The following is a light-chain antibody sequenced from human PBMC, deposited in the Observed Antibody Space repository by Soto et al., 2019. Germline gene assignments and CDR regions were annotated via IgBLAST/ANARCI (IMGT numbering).Light chain of an antibody. Sequence: EIVLTQSPATLSLSPGERATLSCRASQSVNSDLAWFQQKPGQAPRLLIYEISSRATGIPARFSGSGSGTDFTLTISSLEPEDFAAYYCQKRSKSITVGQGTKLEI. V-gene: IGKV3-11*01. CDR3: QKRSKSIT. CDR1: QSVNSD. CDR2: EIS. J-gene: IGKJ5*01.